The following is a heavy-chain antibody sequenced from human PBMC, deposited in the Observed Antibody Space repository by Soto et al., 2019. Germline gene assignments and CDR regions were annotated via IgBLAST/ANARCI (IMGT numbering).Heavy chain of an antibody. CDR3: ASWYHSSWYRFDY. Sequence: GESLKISCKGSGYSFTSYWIGWVRQMPGKGLEWMGIIYPGDSDTRYSPSFQGQVTISADKSISTAYLQWSSLKASDTAMYYCASWYHSSWYRFDYWGQGTLVTVSS. V-gene: IGHV5-51*01. CDR2: IYPGDSDT. D-gene: IGHD6-13*01. J-gene: IGHJ4*02. CDR1: GYSFTSYW.